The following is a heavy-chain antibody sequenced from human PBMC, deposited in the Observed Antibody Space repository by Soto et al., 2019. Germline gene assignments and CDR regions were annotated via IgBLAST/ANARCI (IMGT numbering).Heavy chain of an antibody. CDR3: AKVVVHPSSGYYFDY. CDR2: LTDNGGGT. D-gene: IGHD3-22*01. V-gene: IGHV3-23*01. CDR1: GFTFSAYA. Sequence: EVQLLESGGGLVQPGGSLRLSCEASGFTFSAYAMSWVRQAPGKGLEWVSALTDNGGGTYYADSVKGRFTVGRDNFKNTLYLQMNSLRAEDTAIYYCAKVVVHPSSGYYFDYWGQGALVTVSS. J-gene: IGHJ4*02.